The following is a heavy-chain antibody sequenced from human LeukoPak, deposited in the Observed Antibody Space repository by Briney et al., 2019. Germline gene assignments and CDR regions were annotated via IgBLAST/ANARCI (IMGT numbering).Heavy chain of an antibody. CDR1: GGSMSSYY. Sequence: PSETLSLTCTVSGGSMSSYYWSWIRQPPGKGLEWIGHIYYSGNTNYNPSLKSRVTMSVDTSKNQFSLKLSSVTAADTAVYYCARGREYHDSTGYFYWGQRTLVTVSS. CDR3: ARGREYHDSTGYFY. V-gene: IGHV4-59*01. D-gene: IGHD3-22*01. J-gene: IGHJ4*02. CDR2: IYYSGNT.